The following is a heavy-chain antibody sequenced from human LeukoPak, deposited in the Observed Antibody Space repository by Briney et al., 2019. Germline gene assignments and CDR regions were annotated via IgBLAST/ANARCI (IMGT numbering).Heavy chain of an antibody. CDR1: GFTFSSYA. J-gene: IGHJ3*02. V-gene: IGHV3-23*01. CDR2: IRSSGDST. CDR3: ARRGRAAHAFDI. D-gene: IGHD6-6*01. Sequence: GGSLRLSCAASGFTFSSYAMSWVRQAPGKGLEWVSGIRSSGDSTYYADSVKGRFTISRDNSKNTVYLLMNSLRAEDTAVYYCARRGRAAHAFDIWGQGTMVTVSS.